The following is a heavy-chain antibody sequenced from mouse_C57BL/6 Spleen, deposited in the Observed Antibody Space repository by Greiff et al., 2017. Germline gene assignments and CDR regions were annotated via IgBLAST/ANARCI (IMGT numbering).Heavy chain of an antibody. CDR1: GYSITSGYY. J-gene: IGHJ3*01. V-gene: IGHV3-6*01. CDR2: ISYDGSN. CDR3: ARERGYDYDPFAY. Sequence: EVQLQESGPGLVKPSQSLSLTCSVTGYSITSGYYWNWIRQFPGNKLEWMGYISYDGSNNYNPSLKNRISITRDTSKNQFFLKLNSVTTEDTATYYCARERGYDYDPFAYWGQGTLVTVSA. D-gene: IGHD2-4*01.